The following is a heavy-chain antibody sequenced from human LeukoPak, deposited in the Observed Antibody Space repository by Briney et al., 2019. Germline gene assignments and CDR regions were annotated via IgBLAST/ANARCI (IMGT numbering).Heavy chain of an antibody. D-gene: IGHD5-24*01. CDR3: AREGGYNVDY. CDR2: IKQDGSEK. V-gene: IGHV3-7*01. Sequence: GGSLRLSCAASGFMFSSYWMSWVRQAPGKGLQWVANIKQDGSEKNYVDSVKGRFTISRDNAKKSLYLQMNSLRAEDTAVYYCAREGGYNVDYWGQGTLVTVSS. CDR1: GFMFSSYW. J-gene: IGHJ4*02.